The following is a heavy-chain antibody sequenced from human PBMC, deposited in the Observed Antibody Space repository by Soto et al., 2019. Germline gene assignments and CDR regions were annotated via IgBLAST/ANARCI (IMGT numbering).Heavy chain of an antibody. J-gene: IGHJ4*02. CDR3: AKADGEQWLLPHLDK. D-gene: IGHD6-19*01. CDR2: ISNRIRYI. V-gene: IGHV3-21*04. Sequence: GGSLRLSCAASGFTFSSHSMNWVRQAPGKGLEWVSSISNRIRYIYYADSVKGRFIISRDNAKNSLYLQMNSLRAEDTAQYYCAKADGEQWLLPHLDKWGQGTLVTVSS. CDR1: GFTFSSHS.